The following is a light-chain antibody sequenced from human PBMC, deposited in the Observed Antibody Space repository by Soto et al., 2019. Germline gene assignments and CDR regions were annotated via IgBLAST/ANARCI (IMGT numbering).Light chain of an antibody. Sequence: DIQLTQSPSVLSASVGDTVTITCRASQALSNYLAWYQQKPGKAPDLLIYSASTLQSGVPSRFSGSGSGTEFTLTISGLQPDDFATYYCQQYKSYPLTFGQGTKVDIK. CDR2: SAS. CDR3: QQYKSYPLT. V-gene: IGKV1-9*01. J-gene: IGKJ1*01. CDR1: QALSNY.